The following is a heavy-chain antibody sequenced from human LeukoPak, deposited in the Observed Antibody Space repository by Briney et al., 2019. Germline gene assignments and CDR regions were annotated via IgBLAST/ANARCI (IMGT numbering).Heavy chain of an antibody. CDR1: GGSFSGYY. J-gene: IGHJ4*02. Sequence: SETLSLTCAVYGGSFSGYYWSWIRQPPGKGLEWIGEINHSGCTNYNPSLKSRVTISVDTSKNQFSLKLSSVTAADTAVYYCARDRPGYSSGWFRTSYYFDYWGQGTLVTVSS. CDR2: INHSGCT. V-gene: IGHV4-34*01. CDR3: ARDRPGYSSGWFRTSYYFDY. D-gene: IGHD6-19*01.